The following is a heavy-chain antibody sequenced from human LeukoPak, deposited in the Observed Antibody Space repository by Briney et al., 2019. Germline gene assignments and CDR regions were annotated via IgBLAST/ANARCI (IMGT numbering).Heavy chain of an antibody. Sequence: GGSLRLSCAASGFTFSTYSMNWVRQAPGKGLELVSVISSSSTYIYYSDSVRGRFTISRDNAKNSLYLQMNSLRAEDTAVYYCARGDPHGAYFDYWGQGALVTVSS. CDR2: ISSSSTYI. D-gene: IGHD5-24*01. J-gene: IGHJ4*02. V-gene: IGHV3-21*01. CDR3: ARGDPHGAYFDY. CDR1: GFTFSTYS.